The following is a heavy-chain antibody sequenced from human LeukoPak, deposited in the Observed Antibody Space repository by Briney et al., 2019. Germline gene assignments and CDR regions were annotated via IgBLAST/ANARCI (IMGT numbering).Heavy chain of an antibody. V-gene: IGHV3-23*01. J-gene: IGHJ4*02. D-gene: IGHD6-13*01. Sequence: GGSLRLSCAASGFTFNNFAMGWVRQAPGKGLDWVSGLSGSGSSTYHADSVKGRFPISRDNSNSTLYLQMNSLRAEDTAVYYCAKRPKYGNSWIDFWGQGTLVTVSS. CDR3: AKRPKYGNSWIDF. CDR1: GFTFNNFA. CDR2: LSGSGSST.